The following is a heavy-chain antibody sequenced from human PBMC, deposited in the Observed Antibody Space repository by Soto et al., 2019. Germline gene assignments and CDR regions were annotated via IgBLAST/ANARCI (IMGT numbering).Heavy chain of an antibody. D-gene: IGHD2-15*01. V-gene: IGHV4-34*01. J-gene: IGHJ4*02. CDR2: INHSGST. CDR3: ARGGYCSGGSCYTNY. CDR1: GGSFSGYY. Sequence: QVQLQQWGAGLLKPSETLSLTCAVYGGSFSGYYWSWIRQPPGKGLEWIGEINHSGSTNYNPSLKSRVTIXXDXSXTQFSLELSSVTAADTAVYYCARGGYCSGGSCYTNYWGQGTLVTVSS.